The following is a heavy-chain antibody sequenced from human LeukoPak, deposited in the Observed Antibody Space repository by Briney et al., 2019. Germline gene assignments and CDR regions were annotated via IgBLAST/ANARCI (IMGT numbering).Heavy chain of an antibody. J-gene: IGHJ3*02. Sequence: GGSLRLSCAASGFTFSSYGMHWVRQAPGKGLEWVAVISYDGSNKYYADSVKGRFTISRDNSKNTLYLQMNSLRAEDTAVYYCANWYSGYCSGGSCNRNAFDIWGQGTMVTVSS. D-gene: IGHD2-15*01. CDR1: GFTFSSYG. CDR3: ANWYSGYCSGGSCNRNAFDI. V-gene: IGHV3-30*18. CDR2: ISYDGSNK.